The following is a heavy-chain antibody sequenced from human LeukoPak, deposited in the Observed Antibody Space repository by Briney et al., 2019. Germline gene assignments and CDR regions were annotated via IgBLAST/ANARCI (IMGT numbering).Heavy chain of an antibody. V-gene: IGHV3-30*04. CDR1: GFTFSSYA. J-gene: IGHJ4*02. CDR2: ISYDGSNK. Sequence: PGRSLRLSCAASGFTFSSYAMHWVRQAPGKGLEWVAVISYDGSNKYYADSVKGRFTISRDNSKNTLYLQMNSLRAEDTAVYYCAGRGSGSYFDYWGQGTLVTVSS. CDR3: AGRGSGSYFDY. D-gene: IGHD3-10*01.